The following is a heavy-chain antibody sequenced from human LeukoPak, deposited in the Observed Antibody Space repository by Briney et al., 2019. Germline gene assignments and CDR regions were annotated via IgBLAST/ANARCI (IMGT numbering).Heavy chain of an antibody. Sequence: SETLSLTCTVSGGSISSSNYYWDWIRQPPWKGLEWIGSIYYSGSTYYNPSLKSRVTISVDTSKNQFSLKLSSVTAADTAVYYCARSVDFWSRNWFDPWGQGTLVTVSS. D-gene: IGHD3-3*01. V-gene: IGHV4-39*01. J-gene: IGHJ5*02. CDR3: ARSVDFWSRNWFDP. CDR1: GGSISSSNYY. CDR2: IYYSGST.